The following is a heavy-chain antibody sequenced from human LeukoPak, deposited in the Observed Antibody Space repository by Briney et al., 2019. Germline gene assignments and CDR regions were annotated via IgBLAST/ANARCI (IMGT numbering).Heavy chain of an antibody. Sequence: SQTLSLTCAISGGSVSSNSAAWNWIRQSPSRGLEWLGRTYYRSKWYNDYAVSVKSRITINPDTSKNQFSLQLNSVTPEDTAVYYCAREDIVVVPAAPRSYYYYYMDVWGKGTTVTVSS. CDR2: TYYRSKWYN. CDR3: AREDIVVVPAAPRSYYYYYMDV. J-gene: IGHJ6*03. CDR1: GGSVSSNSAA. V-gene: IGHV6-1*01. D-gene: IGHD2-2*01.